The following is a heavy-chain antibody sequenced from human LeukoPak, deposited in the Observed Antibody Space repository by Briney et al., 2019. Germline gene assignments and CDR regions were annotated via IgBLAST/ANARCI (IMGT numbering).Heavy chain of an antibody. V-gene: IGHV3-43D*03. J-gene: IGHJ5*02. CDR3: AKDRGDVLLWFGEENWFDP. D-gene: IGHD3-10*01. CDR1: GFTFDDYA. Sequence: PGGSLRLSCAASGFTFDDYAMHWVRQAPGKGLEWVSLISWDGGSTYYADSVKGRFTISRDNSKNSLYLQMNSLRAEDTALYYCAKDRGDVLLWFGEENWFDPWGQGTLVTVSS. CDR2: ISWDGGST.